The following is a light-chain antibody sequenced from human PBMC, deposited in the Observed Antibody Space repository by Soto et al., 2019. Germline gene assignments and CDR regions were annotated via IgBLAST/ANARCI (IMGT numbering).Light chain of an antibody. CDR2: SVT. V-gene: IGLV2-14*03. Sequence: QSALTQPASLSGSPGQTITISCTGTSSDVGGYNYVSWYQRHPGKAPKLIIYSVTDRPSGVSGRFSGSKSGNTASLTISGLQSEDEADYFCSSYPSGSTPFVFGTGTKLTVL. CDR1: SSDVGGYNY. J-gene: IGLJ1*01. CDR3: SSYPSGSTPFV.